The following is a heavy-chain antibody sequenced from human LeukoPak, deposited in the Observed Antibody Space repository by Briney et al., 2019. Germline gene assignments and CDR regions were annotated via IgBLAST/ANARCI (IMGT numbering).Heavy chain of an antibody. CDR1: GFTFSSYW. Sequence: GGSLRLSCAASGFTFSSYWMGWVRQAPGKRLEWVANMNIDGSEKYYADSAKGRYTISRDNARNSVYLQMNSLRVEDTAVYYCARDPVEWELLLDYWGQGTLVTVSS. CDR2: MNIDGSEK. D-gene: IGHD1-26*01. J-gene: IGHJ4*02. CDR3: ARDPVEWELLLDY. V-gene: IGHV3-7*01.